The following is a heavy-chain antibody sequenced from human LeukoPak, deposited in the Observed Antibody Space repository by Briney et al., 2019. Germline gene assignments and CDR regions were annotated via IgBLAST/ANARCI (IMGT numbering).Heavy chain of an antibody. V-gene: IGHV3-23*01. D-gene: IGHD3-10*01. CDR1: GFTFNRYG. CDR2: ISGSGGST. Sequence: GGSLKLSCAASGFTFNRYGMSWVRQAPGKGLEWVSAISGSGGSTYYADSVKGRFTISRDNSKNTLYLQMNSLRAEDTAVYYCAKFDGSGSFFGYYYYYGMDVWGQGTTVTVSS. J-gene: IGHJ6*02. CDR3: AKFDGSGSFFGYYYYYGMDV.